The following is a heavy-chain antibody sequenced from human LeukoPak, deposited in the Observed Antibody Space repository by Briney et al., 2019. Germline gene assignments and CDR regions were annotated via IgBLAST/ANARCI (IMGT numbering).Heavy chain of an antibody. Sequence: ETPCVTCSVSGDSISRSYWSWIRQAPGKGLEWIGYISYSGRTKHHPSLKSRVPISLDTSNNQISLKLSSVTAADTAIYYCARDPFDFSQSTAYWYFDVWGRGAVDPVSS. CDR1: GDSISRSY. CDR3: ARDPFDFSQSTAYWYFDV. D-gene: IGHD3/OR15-3a*01. V-gene: IGHV4-59*01. J-gene: IGHJ2*01. CDR2: ISYSGRT.